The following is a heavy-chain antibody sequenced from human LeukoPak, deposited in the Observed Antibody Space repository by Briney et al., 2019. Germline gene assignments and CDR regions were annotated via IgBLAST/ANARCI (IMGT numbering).Heavy chain of an antibody. D-gene: IGHD1-26*01. J-gene: IGHJ4*02. V-gene: IGHV1-24*01. CDR3: ATDRSSGSYRNFDY. CDR1: GYTLTELS. CDR2: FDPEDGET. Sequence: ASVKVSCKVSGYTLTELSMHWVRQAPGKGLEWMGGFDPEDGETIYAQKFQGRVTMTEDTSTDTAYMELSSLRSEDTAVYYCATDRSSGSYRNFDYWAREPWSPSPQ.